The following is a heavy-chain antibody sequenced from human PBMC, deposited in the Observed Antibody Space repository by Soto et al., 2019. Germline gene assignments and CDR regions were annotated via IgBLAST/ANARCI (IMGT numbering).Heavy chain of an antibody. J-gene: IGHJ5*02. D-gene: IGHD2-8*01. CDR2: IYPGDSDT. Sequence: GESLKISCKGSGYSFTSYWIGWVRQMPGKGLEWMGIIYPGDSDTRYSPSFQGQVTISADKSISTAYLQWSSLKASDTAMYYCARKGEYCTNGVCYSYWFDPWGQGTLVTVSS. CDR1: GYSFTSYW. CDR3: ARKGEYCTNGVCYSYWFDP. V-gene: IGHV5-51*01.